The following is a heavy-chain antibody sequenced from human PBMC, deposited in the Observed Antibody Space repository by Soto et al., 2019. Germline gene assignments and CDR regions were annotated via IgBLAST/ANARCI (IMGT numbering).Heavy chain of an antibody. J-gene: IGHJ6*02. CDR1: GGTFSSYA. V-gene: IGHV1-69*13. CDR2: IIPIFGTA. CDR3: ASSYYYYYGMDV. Sequence: SVQVSCKASGGTFSSYAISWVRQAPGQGLEWMGGIIPIFGTANYAQKFQGRVTITADESTSTAYMELSSLRSEDTAVYYCASSYYYYYGMDVWGQGTTVTVSS.